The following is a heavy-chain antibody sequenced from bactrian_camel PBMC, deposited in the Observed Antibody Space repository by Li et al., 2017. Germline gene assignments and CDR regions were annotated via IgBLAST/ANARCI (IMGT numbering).Heavy chain of an antibody. J-gene: IGHJ4*01. CDR2: ISSGSIT. CDR3: ATGEMGFCSGAWAVND. Sequence: HVQLVESGGGSVQAGESLTLSCTVSGFTFDSDMGWYRQTPGNECELVSSISSGSITHILDSVKGRFTISRDNAKNTVYLEMNNLKPEDTAMYYCATGEMGFCSGAWAVNDWGQGTQVTVS. D-gene: IGHD3*01. V-gene: IGHV3S55*01. CDR1: GFTFDSD.